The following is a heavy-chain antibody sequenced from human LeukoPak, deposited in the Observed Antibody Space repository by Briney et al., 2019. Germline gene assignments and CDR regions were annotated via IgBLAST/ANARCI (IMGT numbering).Heavy chain of an antibody. CDR2: ISGSGGST. CDR3: AKVEEPPPTSYYFDY. J-gene: IGHJ4*02. CDR1: GFTFSSYA. Sequence: PGASLRLSCAATGFTFSSYAMSWVRQAPGKGLEWVSAISGSGGSTYYADSVKGRFTISRDNSKNTLYLQMNSLRAEDTAVYYCAKVEEPPPTSYYFDYWGQGTLVTVSS. V-gene: IGHV3-23*01. D-gene: IGHD1-14*01.